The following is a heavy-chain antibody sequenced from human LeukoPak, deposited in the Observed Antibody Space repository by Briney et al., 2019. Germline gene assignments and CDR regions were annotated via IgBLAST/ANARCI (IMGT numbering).Heavy chain of an antibody. J-gene: IGHJ3*02. CDR2: ISSSGSTI. CDR1: GFTFSSYE. V-gene: IGHV3-48*03. CDR3: ARDRRDAFDI. D-gene: IGHD6-6*01. Sequence: GGSLRLSCAASGFTFSSYEMNWVRQAPGKGLEWVSYISSSGSTIYYADSVKGRFTISRDNAKNSLYLQMNSLRAEDTAVYYRARDRRDAFDIWGQGTMVTVSS.